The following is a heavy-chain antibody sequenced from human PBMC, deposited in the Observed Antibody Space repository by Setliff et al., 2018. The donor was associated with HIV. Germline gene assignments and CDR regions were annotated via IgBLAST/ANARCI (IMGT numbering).Heavy chain of an antibody. Sequence: GGSLRLSCAASGFTFSSYGMHWVRQAPGKGLEWVGRTRSVSDGGRTDYAAPVKGRFTISRDDSKNTLYLQMNSLKIEDTAVYYCTTDPAVDWGQGTLVTVSS. J-gene: IGHJ1*01. CDR2: TRSVSDGGRT. D-gene: IGHD2-2*01. CDR1: GFTFSSYG. CDR3: TTDPAVD. V-gene: IGHV3-15*01.